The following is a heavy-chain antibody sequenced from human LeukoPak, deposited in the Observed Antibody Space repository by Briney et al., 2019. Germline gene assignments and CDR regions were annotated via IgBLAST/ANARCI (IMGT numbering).Heavy chain of an antibody. CDR3: AKDPYDSLEYFDF. V-gene: IGHV3-23*01. Sequence: PGGSLRLSCAGSGFTFSSCAMNWVRQAPGKGLEWVSAISGNGGSTYYADSVKGRFTISRDNSKNTLYLQMNSLRAEDTAVYYCAKDPYDSLEYFDFWGQGTLVAVSS. CDR1: GFTFSSCA. CDR2: ISGNGGST. D-gene: IGHD3-22*01. J-gene: IGHJ4*02.